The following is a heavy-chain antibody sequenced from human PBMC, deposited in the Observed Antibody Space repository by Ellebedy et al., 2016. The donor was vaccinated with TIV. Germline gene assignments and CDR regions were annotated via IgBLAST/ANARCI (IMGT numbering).Heavy chain of an antibody. CDR1: GFTFSNYW. Sequence: GESLKISCAASGFTFSNYWMSWVRQAPGKGLEWVANIKQDGSEKYYVDSVKGRFSISRDNAKNSLYVQMNSLSAEDTAVYYCARDQWLGRAYYFDSWGQGTLVTVSS. J-gene: IGHJ4*02. CDR2: IKQDGSEK. D-gene: IGHD6-19*01. V-gene: IGHV3-7*01. CDR3: ARDQWLGRAYYFDS.